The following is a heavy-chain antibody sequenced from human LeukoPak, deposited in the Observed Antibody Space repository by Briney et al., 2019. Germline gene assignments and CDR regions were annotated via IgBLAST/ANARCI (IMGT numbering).Heavy chain of an antibody. D-gene: IGHD6-13*01. Sequence: SETLSLSCTVSGGSISSYYWSWIRQPPGKGLEWIGYIYYSGSTNYNPSLKSRVTISVDTSKNQFSLKRSSVTAADTAVYYCARDSSSWYFWGQGTLVTVPS. CDR3: ARDSSSWYF. CDR2: IYYSGST. CDR1: GGSISSYY. V-gene: IGHV4-59*01. J-gene: IGHJ4*02.